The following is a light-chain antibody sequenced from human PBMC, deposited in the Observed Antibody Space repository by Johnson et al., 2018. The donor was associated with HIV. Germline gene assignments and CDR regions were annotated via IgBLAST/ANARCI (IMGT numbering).Light chain of an antibody. CDR2: ENN. CDR3: GTWDSSRSASV. CDR1: SSNIGNNY. V-gene: IGLV1-51*02. Sequence: QSVLTQPPSVSAAPGQKVTISCSGSSSNIGNNYVSWYQQLPGTAPKLLIYENNKRPSGIPDRFSGSKSGTSATLGITGLQTGDAADYYCGTWDSSRSASVFVTGTKVTVL. J-gene: IGLJ1*01.